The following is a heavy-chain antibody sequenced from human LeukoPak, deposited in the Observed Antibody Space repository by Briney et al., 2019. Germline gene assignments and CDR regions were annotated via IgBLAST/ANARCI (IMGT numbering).Heavy chain of an antibody. CDR3: ARASSSWFPYYYGMDV. D-gene: IGHD6-13*01. Sequence: GESLKISCKGSGYSFTSYWISWVRQMPGKGLEWMGIIYPGDSDTRYSPSFQGQVTISADKSISTAYLQWSSLKASDTAMYYCARASSSWFPYYYGMDVWGQGTTVTVSS. V-gene: IGHV5-51*01. CDR2: IYPGDSDT. J-gene: IGHJ6*02. CDR1: GYSFTSYW.